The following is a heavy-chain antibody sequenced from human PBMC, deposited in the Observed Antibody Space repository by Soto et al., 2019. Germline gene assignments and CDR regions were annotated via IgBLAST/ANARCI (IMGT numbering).Heavy chain of an antibody. CDR2: INPISGDT. Sequence: DSVKVSCKASGYIFTDHYIHWVRQAPGQGLEWMGWINPISGDTDYAQKFQGRVIMTRDTSILTAYMDLSRLKSDDTAVYYCARLRRSPYGVDVCGQGPTVTVYS. CDR3: ARLRRSPYGVDV. V-gene: IGHV1-2*02. J-gene: IGHJ6*02. CDR1: GYIFTDHY. D-gene: IGHD3-16*01.